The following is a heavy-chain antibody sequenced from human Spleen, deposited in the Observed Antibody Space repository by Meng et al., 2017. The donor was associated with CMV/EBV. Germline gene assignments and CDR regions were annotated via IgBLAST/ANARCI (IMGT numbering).Heavy chain of an antibody. V-gene: IGHV3-30-3*01. Sequence: GGSLRLSCAASGFTFSSYAIHWVRQAPGKGLEWVAVISFDGGNKFYADSVKGRFTISRDNAKNSLYLQMNSLRAEDTAVYYCATGAVDYYDSSGFYFDYWGQGTLVTVSS. CDR3: ATGAVDYYDSSGFYFDY. CDR1: GFTFSSYA. CDR2: ISFDGGNK. J-gene: IGHJ4*02. D-gene: IGHD3-22*01.